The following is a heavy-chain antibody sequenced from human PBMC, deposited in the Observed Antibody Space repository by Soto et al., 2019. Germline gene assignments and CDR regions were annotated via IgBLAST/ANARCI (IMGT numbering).Heavy chain of an antibody. V-gene: IGHV3-74*01. D-gene: IGHD6-6*01. CDR1: GLSFNIYW. CDR3: AGGMAALDV. CDR2: INSDGSHT. J-gene: IGHJ6*02. Sequence: DVQLVASGGGVVQPGGSLRLSCAASGLSFNIYWMHWVRQVPGKGLVWLERINSDGSHTIYVDSVKGRFTISRDNAKNTVFLQMDSLRDEDTGVYYWAGGMAALDVWGQGTTGTV.